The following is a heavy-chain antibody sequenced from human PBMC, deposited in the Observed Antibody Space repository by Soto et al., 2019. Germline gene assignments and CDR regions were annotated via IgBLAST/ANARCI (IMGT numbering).Heavy chain of an antibody. V-gene: IGHV2-5*01. J-gene: IGHJ4*02. D-gene: IGHD2-2*01. CDR2: IYWNDDK. CDR1: GFSLSTSGVG. Sequence: SGPTLVNPTQTLTLTCTFSGFSLSTSGVGVGWIRQPPGKALEWLALIYWNDDKRYSPSLKSRLTIAKDTSKNQVALTVTNMDPVDTATYYWAHRRGFECSSTSCYASWGTDFDYWGQGTLVTVSS. CDR3: AHRRGFECSSTSCYASWGTDFDY.